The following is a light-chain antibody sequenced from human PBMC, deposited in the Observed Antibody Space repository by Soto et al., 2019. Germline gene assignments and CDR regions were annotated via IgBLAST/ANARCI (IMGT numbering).Light chain of an antibody. J-gene: IGKJ1*01. CDR2: GAS. V-gene: IGKV3-20*01. CDR3: QQYGYSPWT. CDR1: QSVTSSY. Sequence: EIVLTQSPGTLSXXXXXXXXXXXXXSQSVTSSYLAWHQQTPGQAPRLLISGASSSGTGIPDRFSGSGSGTDFTLTISRLEPEDFAVYYCQQYGYSPWTFGQGTKVDIK.